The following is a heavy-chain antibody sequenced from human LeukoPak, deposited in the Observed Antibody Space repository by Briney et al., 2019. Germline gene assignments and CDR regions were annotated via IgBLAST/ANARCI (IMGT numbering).Heavy chain of an antibody. CDR3: ARGRGYDYVDY. D-gene: IGHD5-12*01. CDR1: GFTFSSYW. J-gene: IGHJ4*02. V-gene: IGHV3-74*01. Sequence: GGSLRLSCAASGFTFSSYWMHWVRQAPGKGLVWVSRINTDGSSTSYADSVKGRFTISRDNAKNTLYLQMNSLRAEDTAVYYCARGRGYDYVDYWGQGTLVTVSS. CDR2: INTDGSST.